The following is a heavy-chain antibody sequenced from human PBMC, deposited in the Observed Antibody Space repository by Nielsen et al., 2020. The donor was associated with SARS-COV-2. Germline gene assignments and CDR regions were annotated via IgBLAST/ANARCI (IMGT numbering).Heavy chain of an antibody. CDR3: AREDSSSWFNYYYGMDV. Sequence: SETLSLTCTVSGGSISSGGYYWSWIRQHPGKGLEWIGYIYYSGSTYYNPSLKSRVTISVDTSKNQFSLKLSSVTAADTAVYYCAREDSSSWFNYYYGMDVWGQGTTVTVSS. J-gene: IGHJ6*02. D-gene: IGHD6-13*01. V-gene: IGHV4-31*03. CDR2: IYYSGST. CDR1: GGSISSGGYY.